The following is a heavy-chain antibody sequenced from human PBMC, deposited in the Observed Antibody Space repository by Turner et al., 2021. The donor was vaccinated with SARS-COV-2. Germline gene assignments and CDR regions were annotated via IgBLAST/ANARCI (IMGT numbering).Heavy chain of an antibody. V-gene: IGHV4-34*01. Sequence: QGQLQQWGAGLLQPSETLSLSCAVHGGSFRGYYWSWIRQPPGKGLDWIGEINQSGRTNYNPSIKSRISKLIDTAKNQFSLNVNSVTAADTAVYYCARAGREGFDPWGQGTLVTVSS. J-gene: IGHJ5*02. CDR2: INQSGRT. CDR1: GGSFRGYY. CDR3: ARAGREGFDP. D-gene: IGHD1-26*01.